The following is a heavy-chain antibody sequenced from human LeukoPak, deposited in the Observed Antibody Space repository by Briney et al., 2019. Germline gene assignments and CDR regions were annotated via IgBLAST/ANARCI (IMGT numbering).Heavy chain of an antibody. CDR3: ARHFKYYYDSSGYPRDAFDI. CDR2: MYYSGST. Sequence: SETLSLTCTVSGGPISGYYWSWIRQSPGKGLVWIGYMYYSGSTNYNPSLKSRVTMSVDMSKNQFSLKLSSVTAADTALYYCARHFKYYYDSSGYPRDAFDIWGQGTMVTVSS. V-gene: IGHV4-59*08. CDR1: GGPISGYY. D-gene: IGHD3-22*01. J-gene: IGHJ3*02.